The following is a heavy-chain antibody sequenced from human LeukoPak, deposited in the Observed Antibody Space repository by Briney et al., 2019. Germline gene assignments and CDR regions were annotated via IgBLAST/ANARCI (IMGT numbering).Heavy chain of an antibody. D-gene: IGHD1-14*01. J-gene: IGHJ4*02. Sequence: SETLPLTCTVSGGSISSSSYYWGWIRQPPGKGLEWVGGIYYSGSTYYNPSLKSRVTISVDTSKNQFSLKLSSVTAADTAVYYCAGSRPWGGEPDYWGQGTLVTVSS. CDR2: IYYSGST. CDR1: GGSISSSSYY. V-gene: IGHV4-39*01. CDR3: AGSRPWGGEPDY.